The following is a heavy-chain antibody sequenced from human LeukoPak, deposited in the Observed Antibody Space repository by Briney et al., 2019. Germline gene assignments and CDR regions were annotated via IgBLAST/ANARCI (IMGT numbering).Heavy chain of an antibody. CDR2: INPNSGGT. V-gene: IGHV1-2*02. J-gene: IGHJ4*02. Sequence: ASVKVSCKASGYTFTGYYMHWVRQAPGQGLELMGWINPNSGGTNYAQKFQGRVTMTRDTSISTAYMELSRLRSDDTAVYYCAMDGRIVATILDYWGQGTLVTVSS. CDR3: AMDGRIVATILDY. CDR1: GYTFTGYY. D-gene: IGHD5-12*01.